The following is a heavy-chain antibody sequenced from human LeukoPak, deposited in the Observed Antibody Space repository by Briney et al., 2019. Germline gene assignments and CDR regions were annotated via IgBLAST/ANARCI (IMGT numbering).Heavy chain of an antibody. Sequence: GGSLRLSCVAAGRSVSSNYMSWVRQAPGKGLEWGSVIYRGGSSYYAESVKGRFTISRDNSKNTLYIQMNSLRAEDTAVYYCARSFYDILIGYYQYFDYWGQGTLVTVSS. CDR3: ARSFYDILIGYYQYFDY. CDR2: IYRGGSS. V-gene: IGHV3-66*01. CDR1: GRSVSSNY. J-gene: IGHJ4*02. D-gene: IGHD3-9*01.